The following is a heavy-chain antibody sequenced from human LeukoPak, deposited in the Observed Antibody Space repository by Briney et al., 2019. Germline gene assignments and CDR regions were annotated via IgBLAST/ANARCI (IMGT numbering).Heavy chain of an antibody. CDR3: ARVSHGDYYFDY. J-gene: IGHJ4*02. Sequence: SETLSLTCTVSGGSISSYYWSWIRQPPGKGLEWIGYIYYSGSTYYNPSLKSRVTISVDTSKNQFSLKLSSVTAADTAVYYCARVSHGDYYFDYWGQGTLVTVSS. CDR2: IYYSGST. D-gene: IGHD4-17*01. V-gene: IGHV4-59*06. CDR1: GGSISSYY.